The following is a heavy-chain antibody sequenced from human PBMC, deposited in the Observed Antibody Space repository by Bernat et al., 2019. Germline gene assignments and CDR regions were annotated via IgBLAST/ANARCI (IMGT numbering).Heavy chain of an antibody. V-gene: IGHV3-15*01. Sequence: EVQLVESGGGLVKPGGSLRLSCAASGFTFSNAWMSWVRQAPGKGREWVGRIKTKTEGGTPDYAAPVKGRFTISRDDSKNTLYLQMNSLKTEDTAVYYCTTLASTVTTRYYYYYYMDVWGKGTTVTVSS. CDR3: TTLASTVTTRYYYYYYMDV. J-gene: IGHJ6*03. D-gene: IGHD4-17*01. CDR2: IKTKTEGGTP. CDR1: GFTFSNAW.